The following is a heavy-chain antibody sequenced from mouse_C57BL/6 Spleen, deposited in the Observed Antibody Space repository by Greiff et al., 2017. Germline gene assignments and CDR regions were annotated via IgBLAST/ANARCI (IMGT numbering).Heavy chain of an antibody. CDR3: ARRYYYGSSYGYFDV. V-gene: IGHV1-4*01. CDR1: GYTFTSYT. D-gene: IGHD1-1*01. CDR2: INPSSGYT. J-gene: IGHJ1*03. Sequence: QVQLQQSGAELARPGASVKMSCKASGYTFTSYTMHWVKQRPGQGLEWIGYINPSSGYTKYNQKFKDKATLTADKSSSTAYMQLSSLTAEDSAVYYCARRYYYGSSYGYFDVWGTGTTVTVSS.